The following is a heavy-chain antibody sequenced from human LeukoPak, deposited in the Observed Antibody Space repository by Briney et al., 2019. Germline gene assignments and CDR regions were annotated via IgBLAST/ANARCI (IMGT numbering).Heavy chain of an antibody. CDR2: ISASGGGT. Sequence: GGSLRLSCAASGFTLSSYAMSWVRQAPGKGLEWVSSISASGGGTYYADSVKGRFTISSDTSKNTLYLQMNSLRAEDTAVYYCAPLAATTDYWGQGTLVTVSS. CDR3: APLAATTDY. V-gene: IGHV3-23*01. CDR1: GFTLSSYA. J-gene: IGHJ4*02. D-gene: IGHD5-12*01.